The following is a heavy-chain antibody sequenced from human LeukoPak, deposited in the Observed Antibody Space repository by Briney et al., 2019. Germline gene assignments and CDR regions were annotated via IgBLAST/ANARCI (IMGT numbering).Heavy chain of an antibody. J-gene: IGHJ6*02. CDR3: AREGYDILTGDYYYGMDV. CDR2: INPNSGGT. Sequence: AASVKVSCKASGYTFTSYYMHWVRQAPGQGLEWMGRINPNSGGTNYAQKFQGRVTMTRDTSISTAYMELSRLRSDDTAVYYCAREGYDILTGDYYYGMDVWGQGTTVTVSS. V-gene: IGHV1-2*06. CDR1: GYTFTSYY. D-gene: IGHD3-9*01.